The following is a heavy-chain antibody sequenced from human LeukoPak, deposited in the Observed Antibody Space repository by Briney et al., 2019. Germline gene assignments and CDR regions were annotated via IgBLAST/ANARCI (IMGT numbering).Heavy chain of an antibody. D-gene: IGHD2-2*01. V-gene: IGHV4-61*01. CDR3: ARERSCSSTSCYVVDI. J-gene: IGHJ3*02. CDR2: IYYSGST. Sequence: SETLSLTCTVSGGSFSSGSYYWSWLRQPPGKGLEWIGYIYYSGSTNYNPSLKSRVTISVDTSKNQFSLKLSSVTAADTAVYYCARERSCSSTSCYVVDIWGQGTMVTVSS. CDR1: GGSFSSGSYY.